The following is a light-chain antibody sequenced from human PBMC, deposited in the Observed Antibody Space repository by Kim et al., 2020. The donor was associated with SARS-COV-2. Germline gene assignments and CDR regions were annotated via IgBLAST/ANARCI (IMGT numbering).Light chain of an antibody. CDR2: DAS. CDR3: QQRSTWPLS. J-gene: IGKJ4*01. V-gene: IGKV3-11*01. Sequence: LSPGDRAALSCRASQGVGSYLAWYQQIPGQAPRLLIYDASNRATGIPTRFSGSGSGTDFTLTISSLEPEDFAVYYCQQRSTWPLSFGGGTKVDIK. CDR1: QGVGSY.